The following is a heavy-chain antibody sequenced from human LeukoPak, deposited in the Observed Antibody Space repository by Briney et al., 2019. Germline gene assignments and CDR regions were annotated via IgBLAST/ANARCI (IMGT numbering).Heavy chain of an antibody. Sequence: SGPTLLRPTQTLTLTCTFSGFSLSTSGEGVGWIRQPPGKALEWLSLIYWDDDKRYSPSLKSRLTITKDTSKNQVVLTMTNVDSIDTAAYFCAHRRLRENGYNSWGQGTLATVSS. CDR3: AHRRLRENGYNS. CDR1: GFSLSTSGEG. CDR2: IYWDDDK. J-gene: IGHJ5*02. D-gene: IGHD5-24*01. V-gene: IGHV2-5*02.